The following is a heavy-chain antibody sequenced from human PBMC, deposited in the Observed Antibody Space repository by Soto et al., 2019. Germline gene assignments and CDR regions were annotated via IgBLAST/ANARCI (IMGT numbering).Heavy chain of an antibody. Sequence: QVQLVQSGAEVKKPGSSVKVSCKSSGGTFSSYAITWVRQAPGQGLEGMGGIIPIFGTANYAQKFQGRVTITADESLTTAYSELSSLRAEYTAVYYCARDSPSSRSDPWGQGTLVTVSS. CDR1: GGTFSSYA. V-gene: IGHV1-69*01. CDR2: IIPIFGTA. CDR3: ARDSPSSRSDP. J-gene: IGHJ5*02.